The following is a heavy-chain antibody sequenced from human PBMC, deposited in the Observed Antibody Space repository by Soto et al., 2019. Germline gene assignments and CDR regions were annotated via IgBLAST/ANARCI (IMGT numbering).Heavy chain of an antibody. V-gene: IGHV3-33*01. CDR2: IWFDGSNR. Sequence: QVQLVESGGGVVQPGRSLRLSCAASRFTFSAYGMHWVRQAPGKGLEWVAVIWFDGSNRYYADSVKGQFTISRDNSKNTLYLQMNGLRAEDTAVYYCARTVDAAMAPMCDYWGQGTLVTVSS. J-gene: IGHJ4*02. D-gene: IGHD5-18*01. CDR1: RFTFSAYG. CDR3: ARTVDAAMAPMCDY.